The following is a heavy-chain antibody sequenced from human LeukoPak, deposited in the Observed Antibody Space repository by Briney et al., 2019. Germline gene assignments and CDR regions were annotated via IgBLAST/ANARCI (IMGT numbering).Heavy chain of an antibody. Sequence: PSETLSLTCAVYGGSFSGYYWSWIRQPPGKGLEWIGYIYYSGSTNYNPSLKSRVTISVDTSKNQFSLKLSSVTAADTAVYYCARVSGSYDYFDYWGQGTLVTVSS. D-gene: IGHD1-26*01. J-gene: IGHJ4*02. CDR1: GGSFSGYY. CDR3: ARVSGSYDYFDY. V-gene: IGHV4-59*01. CDR2: IYYSGST.